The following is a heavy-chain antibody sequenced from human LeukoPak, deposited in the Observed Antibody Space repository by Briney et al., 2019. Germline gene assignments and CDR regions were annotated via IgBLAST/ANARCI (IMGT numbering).Heavy chain of an antibody. V-gene: IGHV4-30-2*01. CDR3: ASRCSTTKCLINSSTTFDY. CDR1: GGSISSGGYS. Sequence: SETLSLTCAVSGGSISSGGYSWSWIRQPPGKGLEWIGYIYHSGSTYYNPSLKSRVTISVDTSKNQFSLKLSSVTAADTAVYYCASRCSTTKCLINSSTTFDYWGQGTPVTVSS. D-gene: IGHD2-2*01. J-gene: IGHJ4*02. CDR2: IYHSGST.